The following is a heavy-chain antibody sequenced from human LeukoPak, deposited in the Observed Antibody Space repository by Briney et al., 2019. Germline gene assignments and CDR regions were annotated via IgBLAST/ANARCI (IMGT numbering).Heavy chain of an antibody. CDR2: MNPNSGNT. Sequence: ASVKVSCKASGYTFTSYGINWVRQATGQGLEWMGWMNPNSGNTGYAQKFQGRVTITRNTSISTAYMELSSLRSEDTAVYYCARGRRSAEWELDLDYWGQGTLVTVSS. D-gene: IGHD1-26*01. CDR1: GYTFTSYG. V-gene: IGHV1-8*03. CDR3: ARGRRSAEWELDLDY. J-gene: IGHJ4*02.